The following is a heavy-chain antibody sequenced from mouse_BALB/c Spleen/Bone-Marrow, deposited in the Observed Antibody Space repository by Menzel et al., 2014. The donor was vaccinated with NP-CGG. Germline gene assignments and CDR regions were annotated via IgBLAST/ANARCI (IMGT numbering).Heavy chain of an antibody. CDR2: IDPETGAT. V-gene: IGHV14-4*02. Sequence: VQLQQSGAELVRPGASVKLSCTASGFNIKDYYMHWVKQWPEQGLEWIGWIDPETGATEYAPKFQGKATLTADTASNTARLQRSSLTSEDAAVDYCTIGGFDNGGQGTTLTVSS. J-gene: IGHJ2*01. CDR3: TIGGFDN. CDR1: GFNIKDYY. D-gene: IGHD3-1*01.